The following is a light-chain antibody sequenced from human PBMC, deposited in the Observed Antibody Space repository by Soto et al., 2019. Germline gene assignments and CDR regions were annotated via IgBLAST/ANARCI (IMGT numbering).Light chain of an antibody. V-gene: IGKV3-20*01. CDR3: QHFGGSPYT. Sequence: EIVLTQSPGTLSLSPGERATLSCRVSQSISSSYLVWYQQKPGQAPRLLIYGASSRATGIPDRFSGSGSGTDFTLTISRLEPEDSAVYSCQHFGGSPYTFGQGTKLEIK. CDR2: GAS. J-gene: IGKJ2*01. CDR1: QSISSSY.